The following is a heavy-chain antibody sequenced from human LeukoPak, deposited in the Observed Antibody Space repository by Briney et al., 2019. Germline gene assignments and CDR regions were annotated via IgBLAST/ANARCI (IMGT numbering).Heavy chain of an antibody. J-gene: IGHJ4*02. Sequence: SETLSLTCTVSGGSISSSSYYWGWIRQPPGKGLEWIGSIYYSGSTYYNPSLKSRVTISVDTSKNQLSLKLSSVTAADTAVYYCARMPSITRGYFDYWGQGTLVTVSS. CDR3: ARMPSITRGYFDY. V-gene: IGHV4-39*01. CDR2: IYYSGST. CDR1: GGSISSSSYY. D-gene: IGHD3-10*01.